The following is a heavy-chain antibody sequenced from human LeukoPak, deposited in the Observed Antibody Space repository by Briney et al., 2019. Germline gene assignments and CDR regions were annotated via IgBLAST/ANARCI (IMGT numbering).Heavy chain of an antibody. D-gene: IGHD1-7*01. CDR3: VSFKGNSYYYYGMDV. V-gene: IGHV1-2*02. Sequence: ASVKVSCKASGYTFTGYYMHWVRQAPGQGLEWMGWINPNSGGTNYAQKFQGRVTMTRDTSISTAYMELSRLRSDDTAVYYCVSFKGNSYYYYGMDVWGQGTTVTVSS. CDR1: GYTFTGYY. CDR2: INPNSGGT. J-gene: IGHJ6*02.